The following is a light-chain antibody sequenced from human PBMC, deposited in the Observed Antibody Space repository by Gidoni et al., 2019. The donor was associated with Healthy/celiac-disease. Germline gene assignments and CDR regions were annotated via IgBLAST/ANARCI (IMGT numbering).Light chain of an antibody. Sequence: DIKMTKSPSSLSASVGDRVTITCRASQTISSYLTWYQQKPGNAPKLLIYAASSLQSGVPGRFSGSVSGTYFTLTIGSLQPEDFATYYCQQSYSTPRFXXXTKLEIK. CDR1: QTISSY. J-gene: IGKJ2*03. CDR2: AAS. V-gene: IGKV1-39*01. CDR3: QQSYSTPR.